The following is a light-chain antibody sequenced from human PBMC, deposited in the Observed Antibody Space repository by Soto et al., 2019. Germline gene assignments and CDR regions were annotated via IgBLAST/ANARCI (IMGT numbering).Light chain of an antibody. CDR3: QQYGSSTYT. V-gene: IGKV3-20*01. CDR2: GAS. J-gene: IGKJ2*01. CDR1: QSVSNNH. Sequence: EIVLTQSPGSLSVSPRERATLSCRASQSVSNNHLAWYQQKPGQAPRLLIYGASRRATGIPDRFSGSGSGTEFTLTISRXEPEDFAVYYCQQYGSSTYTFGQGTKVDIK.